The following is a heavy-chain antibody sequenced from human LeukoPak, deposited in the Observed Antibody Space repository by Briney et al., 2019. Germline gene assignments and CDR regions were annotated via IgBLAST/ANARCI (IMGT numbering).Heavy chain of an antibody. CDR2: ISGSGGST. CDR1: GFTFTTYW. D-gene: IGHD3-10*01. V-gene: IGHV3-23*01. J-gene: IGHJ4*02. Sequence: GWSLRPSCAASGFTFTTYWMSWVRQAPGKGLEWVSAISGSGGSTYYADSVKGRFTISRDNSKNTLYLQMSSLRAEDTAVYYCAKGGYGSGPFDYWGQGTLVTVSS. CDR3: AKGGYGSGPFDY.